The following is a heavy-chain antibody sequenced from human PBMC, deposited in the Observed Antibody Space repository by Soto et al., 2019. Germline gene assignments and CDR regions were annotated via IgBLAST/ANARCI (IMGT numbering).Heavy chain of an antibody. CDR3: ARSSPRWELLNWFDP. Sequence: QFQLVQSGAEVKKPGASVKVSCKASGYTFTSYGISWVRQAPGQGLEWMGWISAYNGNTNYAQKLQGRVTMTTDTSTSTAYMELRSLRSDDTAVYYCARSSPRWELLNWFDPWGQGTLVTVSS. J-gene: IGHJ5*02. D-gene: IGHD1-26*01. V-gene: IGHV1-18*04. CDR2: ISAYNGNT. CDR1: GYTFTSYG.